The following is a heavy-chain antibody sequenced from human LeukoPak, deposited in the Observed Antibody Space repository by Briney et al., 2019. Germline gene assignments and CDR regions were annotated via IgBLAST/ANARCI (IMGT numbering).Heavy chain of an antibody. CDR1: GFTFSSHS. J-gene: IGHJ4*02. CDR2: FSGTSNTI. Sequence: PGGSLRLSCVASGFTFSSHSMSWVRQAPGKGLEWVSYFSGTSNTIYYADSVKGRFTISRDNAKNSLYLQMNSLRAEDTAVYYCATTRGDIVVIPLFDYWGQGTLVTVSS. CDR3: ATTRGDIVVIPLFDY. V-gene: IGHV3-48*01. D-gene: IGHD2-2*01.